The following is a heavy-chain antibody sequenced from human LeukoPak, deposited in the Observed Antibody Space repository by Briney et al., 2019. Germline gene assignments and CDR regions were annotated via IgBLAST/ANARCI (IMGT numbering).Heavy chain of an antibody. Sequence: GGSLRLSRAASGFTFSSYWMSWVRQAPGKGLEWVANIKEDGSEKYYVDSVKGRFTISRDNAKNSLYLQMNSLRAEDTAVYYCARPVYGGSRLGYWGQGTLVTVSS. CDR3: ARPVYGGSRLGY. D-gene: IGHD4-23*01. J-gene: IGHJ4*02. CDR1: GFTFSSYW. CDR2: IKEDGSEK. V-gene: IGHV3-7*05.